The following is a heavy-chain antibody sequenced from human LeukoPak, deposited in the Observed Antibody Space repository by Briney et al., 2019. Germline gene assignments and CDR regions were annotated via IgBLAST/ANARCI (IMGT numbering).Heavy chain of an antibody. CDR2: ISYDGSNK. CDR1: GFTFSSYA. CDR3: ASDVFGESYYYYGMDV. D-gene: IGHD3-16*01. J-gene: IGHJ6*02. Sequence: GRSLRLSCAASGFTFSSYAMHWVRQAPGKGLEWVAVISYDGSNKYYADSVKGRFTISRDNSKNTLYLQMNSLRAEDTAVYYCASDVFGESYYYYGMDVWGQGTTVTVSS. V-gene: IGHV3-30*04.